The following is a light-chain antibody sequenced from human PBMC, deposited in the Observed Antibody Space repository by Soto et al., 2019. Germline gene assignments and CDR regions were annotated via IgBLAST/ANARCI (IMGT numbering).Light chain of an antibody. CDR1: QSVSSRD. Sequence: EIVLTQSPGTLSLSPGERATLSCRASQSVSSRDLAWYQQKPGQAPRLLIYATSSRAAGIPDRFSGSGSGTDFTLTISRLEPEDFAVYYCQQRSNWPPLTFGGGTKVEIK. V-gene: IGKV3D-20*02. J-gene: IGKJ4*01. CDR3: QQRSNWPPLT. CDR2: ATS.